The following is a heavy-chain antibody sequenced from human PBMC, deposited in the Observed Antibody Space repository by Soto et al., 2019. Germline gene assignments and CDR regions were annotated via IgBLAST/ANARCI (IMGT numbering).Heavy chain of an antibody. D-gene: IGHD2-15*01. J-gene: IGHJ3*02. CDR1: GGTFSSYA. V-gene: IGHV1-69*13. Sequence: SVKVSCTASGGTFSSYAISWVRQAPGQGLEWMGGIIPIFGTANYAQKFQGRVTITADESTSTAYMELSSLRSEDTAVYYCARGDIVVVVAATLDAFDIWGQGTMVTVSS. CDR3: ARGDIVVVVAATLDAFDI. CDR2: IIPIFGTA.